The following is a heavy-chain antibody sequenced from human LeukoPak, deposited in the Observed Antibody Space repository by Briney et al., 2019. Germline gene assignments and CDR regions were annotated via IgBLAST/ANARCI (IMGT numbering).Heavy chain of an antibody. Sequence: SETLSLTCAVYGGSFSGYYWSWIRQPPGKGLEWIGEINHSGSTNYNPSLKSRVTISVDTSKNQFSLKVISMTAADTAVYYCARDLRGGSNFSPWWVDPWGQGTLVTVSS. J-gene: IGHJ5*02. V-gene: IGHV4-34*01. CDR1: GGSFSGYY. CDR3: ARDLRGGSNFSPWWVDP. D-gene: IGHD3-16*01. CDR2: INHSGST.